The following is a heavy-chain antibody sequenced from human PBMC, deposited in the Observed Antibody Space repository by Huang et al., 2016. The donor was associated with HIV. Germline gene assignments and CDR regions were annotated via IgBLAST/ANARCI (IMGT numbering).Heavy chain of an antibody. CDR3: ARPKMTATPSDSSWSYFDF. Sequence: QVRLEQWGPNLLKPSDTLSLKCAVYGGSFSDYFWTWIRQSPVKGLEWIGEVNHRGSATHNPSLRSRVSMSVDSSKNQFYLNFTSVTAADTAVYFCARPKMTATPSDSSWSYFDFWGRGTPVTVSS. J-gene: IGHJ4*02. CDR1: GGSFSDYF. D-gene: IGHD3-10*01. CDR2: VNHRGSA. V-gene: IGHV4-34*01.